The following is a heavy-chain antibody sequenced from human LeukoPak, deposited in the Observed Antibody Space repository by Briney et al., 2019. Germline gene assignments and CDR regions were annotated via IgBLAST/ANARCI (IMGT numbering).Heavy chain of an antibody. V-gene: IGHV1-46*01. Sequence: VKVSCKASGYTFTGYYMHWVRQAPGQGLEWMGIINPSGGSTSYAQKFQGRVTMTRDTSTSTVYMELSSLRSEDTAVYYCARVPRSYDSSGYSSDYWGQGTLVTVSS. CDR2: INPSGGST. D-gene: IGHD3-22*01. CDR3: ARVPRSYDSSGYSSDY. CDR1: GYTFTGYY. J-gene: IGHJ4*02.